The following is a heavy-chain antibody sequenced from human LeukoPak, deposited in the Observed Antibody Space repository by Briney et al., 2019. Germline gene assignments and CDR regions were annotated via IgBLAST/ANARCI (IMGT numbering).Heavy chain of an antibody. CDR2: ISSSSSYI. CDR1: GFTFSSYS. CDR3: ARSGIAAAGPLDY. D-gene: IGHD6-13*01. Sequence: GGSLRLSCAASGFTFSSYSMNWVRQAPGKGLEWVSSISSSSSYIYYADSVKGRFTISRDNAKNSLYLQMNSLRAEDTAVYYCARSGIAAAGPLDYWGQGTLVTVSS. V-gene: IGHV3-21*01. J-gene: IGHJ4*02.